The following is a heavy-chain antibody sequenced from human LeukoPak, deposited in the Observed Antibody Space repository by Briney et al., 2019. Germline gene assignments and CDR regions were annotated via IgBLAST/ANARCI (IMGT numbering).Heavy chain of an antibody. CDR1: GYTFTSYG. CDR2: VDPEDGET. Sequence: GASVKVSCKASGYTFTSYGISWVRQAPGKGLEWMGLVDPEDGETIYAEKFQGRVTITADTSTDTAYMELSSLRSEDTAVYYCATEIHWGQGTLVTVSS. J-gene: IGHJ4*02. CDR3: ATEIH. V-gene: IGHV1-69-2*01.